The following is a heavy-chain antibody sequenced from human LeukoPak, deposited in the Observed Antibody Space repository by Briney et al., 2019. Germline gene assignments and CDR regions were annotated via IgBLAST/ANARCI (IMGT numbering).Heavy chain of an antibody. Sequence: GESLKISCKGSGYSFTSYGISWVRQAPGQGLEWMGWISAYNGNTNYAQKLQGRVTMTTDTSTSTAYMELRSLRSDDTAVYYCARVGSGWYSDPPGWFDPWGQGTLVTVSS. J-gene: IGHJ5*02. CDR2: ISAYNGNT. V-gene: IGHV1-18*01. CDR3: ARVGSGWYSDPPGWFDP. D-gene: IGHD6-19*01. CDR1: GYSFTSYG.